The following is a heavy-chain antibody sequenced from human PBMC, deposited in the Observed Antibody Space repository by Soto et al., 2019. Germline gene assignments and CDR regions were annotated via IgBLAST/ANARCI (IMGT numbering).Heavy chain of an antibody. CDR3: ARLTRDVYDSGRLWEKFDY. Sequence: QITVKESGLTLVKPTETLTLTCTFSGFSLSSIGMGVGWIRQPPGKALEWLALIYWDDDKRYSPSLSSRLTITKDPSKNEVDLTMTNMDPVDTATYYCARLTRDVYDSGRLWEKFDYWGQGTLVTVSS. CDR2: IYWDDDK. D-gene: IGHD5-12*01. V-gene: IGHV2-5*02. J-gene: IGHJ4*02. CDR1: GFSLSSIGMG.